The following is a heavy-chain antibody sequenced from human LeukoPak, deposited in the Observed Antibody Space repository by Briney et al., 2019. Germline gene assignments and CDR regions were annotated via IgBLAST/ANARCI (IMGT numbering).Heavy chain of an antibody. CDR1: GGSVSDGYYY. V-gene: IGHV4-61*01. D-gene: IGHD4-17*01. CDR3: ARAPQPTSYGDYGKRYFDL. Sequence: SETLSLTCTVSGGSVSDGYYYWNWIRQPPGKGLEWIGYIFHSGSINNNPSLKSRVTISVDTPKNQFSLKLTSVTAADTAVYYCARAPQPTSYGDYGKRYFDLWGRGTLVTVSS. J-gene: IGHJ2*01. CDR2: IFHSGSI.